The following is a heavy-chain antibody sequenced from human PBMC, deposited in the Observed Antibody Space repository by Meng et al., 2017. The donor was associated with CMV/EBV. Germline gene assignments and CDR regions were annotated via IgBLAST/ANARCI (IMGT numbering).Heavy chain of an antibody. V-gene: IGHV4-61*01. CDR3: ARSVPCSSTSWYKGAGWFDP. Sequence: SGSCYGSWSRQTAGKGLEWIGYIYYSGSTNYNPSLRSRVTMSVDTSKKKFSLKLSSVTAADTAVYYCARSVPCSSTSWYKGAGWFDPWGQGTLVTVSS. CDR1: SGSCY. J-gene: IGHJ5*02. D-gene: IGHD2-2*02. CDR2: IYYSGST.